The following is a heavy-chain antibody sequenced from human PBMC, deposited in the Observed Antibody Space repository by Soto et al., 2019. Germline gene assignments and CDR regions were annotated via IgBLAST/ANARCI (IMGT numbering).Heavy chain of an antibody. J-gene: IGHJ5*02. D-gene: IGHD3-10*01. CDR2: IYYSGST. V-gene: IGHV4-31*03. CDR3: ARGHYYGSGSYYKRYWFDP. CDR1: GGSISSGGYY. Sequence: QVQLQESGPGLVKPSQTLSLTCTVSGGSISSGGYYWSWIRQHPGKGLEWIGYIYYSGSTYYNPSLKSRVTISVDTSKNQFSLKLSSVTAADTAVYYCARGHYYGSGSYYKRYWFDPWGQGTLVTVSS.